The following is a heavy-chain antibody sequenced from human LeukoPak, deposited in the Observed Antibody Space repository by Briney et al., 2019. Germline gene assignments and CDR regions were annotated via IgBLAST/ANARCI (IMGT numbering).Heavy chain of an antibody. D-gene: IGHD1-7*01. J-gene: IGHJ6*02. CDR2: IYYSGST. CDR3: ARDNWNYGFSMDV. Sequence: SETLSLTCTVSGDSISSYYWSWIRQPPGKGLEWIGYIYYSGSTNYNPSLKSRVTISVDTSKNQFSLKLSSVTAADTAVYYCARDNWNYGFSMDVWGQGTTVTVSS. V-gene: IGHV4-59*01. CDR1: GDSISSYY.